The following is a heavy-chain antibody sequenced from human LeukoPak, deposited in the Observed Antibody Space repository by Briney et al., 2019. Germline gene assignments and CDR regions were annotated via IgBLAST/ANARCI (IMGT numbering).Heavy chain of an antibody. CDR2: IYYSGFT. J-gene: IGHJ4*02. D-gene: IGHD3-16*02. CDR1: GGSFSTDY. Sequence: KPSETLSLTCTVSGGSFSTDYWSWIRQPPGKGLEWIGYIYYSGFTDYNPSLKSRVTMSIDTSKNQFSLKLSSVTAADTAVYFCARAVISFAGLIAKGFDSWGQGTLVTISS. CDR3: ARAVISFAGLIAKGFDS. V-gene: IGHV4-59*01.